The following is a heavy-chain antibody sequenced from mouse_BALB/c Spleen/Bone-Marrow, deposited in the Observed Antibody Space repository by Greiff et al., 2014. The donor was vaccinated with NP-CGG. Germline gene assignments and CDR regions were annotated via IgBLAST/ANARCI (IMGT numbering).Heavy chain of an antibody. CDR2: IDPANGNT. CDR3: ARYYYAMDY. V-gene: IGHV14-3*02. Sequence: VQLQQSGAELVKPGASVKLSCTASGFNIKDTYMHWVKQRPEQGLEWIGRIDPANGNTKYDPKFQGKATITADTSSNTAYLQLSSLTSNTAVYYCARYYYAMDYWGQGTSVTVSS. J-gene: IGHJ4*01. CDR1: GFNIKDTY.